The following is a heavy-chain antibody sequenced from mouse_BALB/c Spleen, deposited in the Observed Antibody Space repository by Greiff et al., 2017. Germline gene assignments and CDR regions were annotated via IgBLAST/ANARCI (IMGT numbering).Heavy chain of an antibody. CDR3: ARITAYGYFDD. D-gene: IGHD6-5*01. CDR1: GYAFSSSW. V-gene: IGHV1-82*01. Sequence: QVQLQQSGPELVKPGASVKISCKASGYAFSSSWMNWVKQRPGQGLEWIGRIYPGDGATNYNGKFKGKATLTADKSSSTAYMQLSSLTSVESAVYFCARITAYGYFDDWGAGTTVTVSS. J-gene: IGHJ1*01. CDR2: IYPGDGAT.